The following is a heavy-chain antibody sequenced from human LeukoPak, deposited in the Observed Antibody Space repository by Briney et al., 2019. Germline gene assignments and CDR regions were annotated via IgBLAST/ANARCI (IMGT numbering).Heavy chain of an antibody. D-gene: IGHD4-17*01. CDR2: IYYSGST. CDR1: GGSISSYY. Sequence: SETLSLTCTVSGGSISSYYWSWIRQPPGKGLEWIGYIYYSGSTNYNPSLKSRVTISVDTSKNQFSLKLSSVTAADTAVYYCASYGDYAHYYYYGMDVWGQGTTVTVSS. CDR3: ASYGDYAHYYYYGMDV. J-gene: IGHJ6*02. V-gene: IGHV4-59*01.